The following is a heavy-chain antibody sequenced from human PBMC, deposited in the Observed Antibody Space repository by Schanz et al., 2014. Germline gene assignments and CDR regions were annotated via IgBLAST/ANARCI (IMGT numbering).Heavy chain of an antibody. J-gene: IGHJ4*02. D-gene: IGHD1-1*01. CDR1: GFTVSSNH. Sequence: VQLLQFGGGVVQPGGSLRLSCAVSGFTVSSNHMSWVRQAPGKGLEWVSALSGSGGSTYYADSVKGRFTISRDNSKNTLYLQMNSLRAGDTAVYYCARGTDWNLHYWGQGALVTVSS. CDR3: ARGTDWNLHY. CDR2: LSGSGGST. V-gene: IGHV3-23*01.